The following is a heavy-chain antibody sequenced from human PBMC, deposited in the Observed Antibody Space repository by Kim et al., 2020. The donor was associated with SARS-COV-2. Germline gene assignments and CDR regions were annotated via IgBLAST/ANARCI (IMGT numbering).Heavy chain of an antibody. V-gene: IGHV1-69*13. CDR3: ARGRDSIYMVRETIYYYYGMDV. CDR1: GGTFSSYA. CDR2: IIPIFGTA. Sequence: SVKVSCKASGGTFSSYAISWVRQAPGQGLEWMGGIIPIFGTANYAQKFQGRVTITADESTSTAYMELSSLRSEDTAVYYCARGRDSIYMVRETIYYYYGMDVWGQGTTVTVSS. D-gene: IGHD3-10*01. J-gene: IGHJ6*02.